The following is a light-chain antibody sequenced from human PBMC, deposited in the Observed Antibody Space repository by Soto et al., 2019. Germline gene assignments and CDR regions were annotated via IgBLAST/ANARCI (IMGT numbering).Light chain of an antibody. CDR2: DND. J-gene: IGLJ1*01. CDR1: SSNIGNNL. Sequence: QSVLTQPPSVSAAPGQKVTISCSGSSSNIGNNLVPWYQQLPGAAPKLLIYDNDKRPSGIPDRFSGSKSGTSATLGITGLQTGDEADYYCGTWDSSLTAYVLGTGTKV. CDR3: GTWDSSLTAYV. V-gene: IGLV1-51*01.